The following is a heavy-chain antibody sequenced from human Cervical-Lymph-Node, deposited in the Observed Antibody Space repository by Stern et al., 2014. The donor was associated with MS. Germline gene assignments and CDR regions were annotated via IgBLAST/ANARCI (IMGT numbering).Heavy chain of an antibody. CDR2: IFHSGSA. J-gene: IGHJ4*02. V-gene: IGHV4-59*12. CDR3: ARFGVGYYDGRGYYYFDY. CDR1: GGSISPYY. D-gene: IGHD3-22*01. Sequence: QLQLQESGPGLVKPSETLSLTCTVSGGSISPYYWSWIRQPPGKGLEWIAYIFHSGSATYNPSLKSRLTMSVDTSKNQLSLNLTSVTAADTAVYYCARFGVGYYDGRGYYYFDYWGQGTQVTVSS.